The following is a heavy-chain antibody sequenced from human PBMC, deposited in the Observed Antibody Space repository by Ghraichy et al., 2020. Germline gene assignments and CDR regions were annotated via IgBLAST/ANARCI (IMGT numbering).Heavy chain of an antibody. D-gene: IGHD4-23*01. Sequence: GVLRLSCAASGFTFSSYAMIWVRQAPGKGLEWVSVISGSSANIYYADSLEGRFIISRDNSKNTVYLQMNSLRAEDTAVYYCAKGQSRATAITPLDYWGQGTLVTVSS. V-gene: IGHV3-23*01. CDR2: ISGSSANI. CDR3: AKGQSRATAITPLDY. CDR1: GFTFSSYA. J-gene: IGHJ4*02.